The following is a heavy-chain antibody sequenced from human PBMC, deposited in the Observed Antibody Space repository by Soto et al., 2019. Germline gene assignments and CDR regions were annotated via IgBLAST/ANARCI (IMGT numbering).Heavy chain of an antibody. Sequence: GASVKVSCKASGYTFTGYYMHWVRQAPGQGLEWMGWINPNSGGTNYAQKFQGWVTMTRDTSISTAYMELSRLRSDDTAVYYCARDSALTVVPAAIVLDYWGQGTLVTVSS. CDR1: GYTFTGYY. D-gene: IGHD2-2*01. CDR3: ARDSALTVVPAAIVLDY. J-gene: IGHJ4*02. V-gene: IGHV1-2*04. CDR2: INPNSGGT.